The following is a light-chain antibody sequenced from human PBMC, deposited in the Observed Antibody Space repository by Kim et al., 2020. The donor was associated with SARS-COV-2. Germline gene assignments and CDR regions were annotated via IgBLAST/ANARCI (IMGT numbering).Light chain of an antibody. Sequence: SYELTQPPSVSVSPGHTASITCSGDKLEDKSASWYQQKPGQSPVVVIYDDRKRPSGIPARFSGSNSGDTATLTIRGTQAMDEADYFCQAWDTSTVVFGGGTQLTVL. CDR3: QAWDTSTVV. CDR1: KLEDKS. CDR2: DDR. V-gene: IGLV3-1*01. J-gene: IGLJ2*01.